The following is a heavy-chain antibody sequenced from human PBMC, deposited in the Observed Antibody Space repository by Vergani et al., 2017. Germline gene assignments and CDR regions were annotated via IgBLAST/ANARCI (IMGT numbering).Heavy chain of an antibody. CDR1: GGTFSSYA. D-gene: IGHD2-2*01. V-gene: IGHV1-69*01. Sequence: QVQLVQSGAEVKKPGSSVKVSCKASGGTFSSYAISWVRQAPGQGLEWMGGIIPIFGTANYAQKFQGRVTITADESTSTAYMELSSLRSEDTAVYYCAKAPYQLPTSYYYYYMDVWGKGTTVTVSS. J-gene: IGHJ6*03. CDR3: AKAPYQLPTSYYYYYMDV. CDR2: IIPIFGTA.